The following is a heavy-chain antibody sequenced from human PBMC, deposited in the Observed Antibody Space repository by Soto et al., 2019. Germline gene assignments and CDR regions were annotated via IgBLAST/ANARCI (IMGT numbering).Heavy chain of an antibody. D-gene: IGHD6-13*01. V-gene: IGHV1-8*01. J-gene: IGHJ4*02. CDR3: ATQKIGIAAAGLIY. CDR1: GYTFTSYD. CDR2: MNPNSGNT. Sequence: QVQLVQSGAEVKKPGASVKVSCKASGYTFTSYDINWVRQATGQGLEWMGWMNPNSGNTGYAQKFQGRVTMTRNISISTAYMELSSLRSEDTAVYYCATQKIGIAAAGLIYWGQGTLVTVSS.